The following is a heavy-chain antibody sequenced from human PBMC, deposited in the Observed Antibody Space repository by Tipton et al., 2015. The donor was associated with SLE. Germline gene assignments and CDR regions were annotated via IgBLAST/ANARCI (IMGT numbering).Heavy chain of an antibody. Sequence: GLVKPSQTPSLTCAISGDSVSSNSAAWNWIRQSPSRGLEWLGRTYYRSKWYHDYAVSVQSRITINPDTSKNQFSLQLNSVTPEDTAVYYWAREGHTELGMVDWGQGTLVTVSS. V-gene: IGHV6-1*01. CDR1: GDSVSSNSAA. J-gene: IGHJ4*02. D-gene: IGHD7-27*01. CDR3: AREGHTELGMVD. CDR2: TYYRSKWYH.